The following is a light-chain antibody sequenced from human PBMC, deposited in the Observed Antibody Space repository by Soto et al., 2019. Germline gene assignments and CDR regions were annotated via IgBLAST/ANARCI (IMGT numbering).Light chain of an antibody. V-gene: IGLV2-14*03. Sequence: QSALTQPASVSGSPGQSISISCIGTSNDVGSFNYVSWYQHHPGKAPQLIIYDVTSRPSGVSYRFSASKSGNTASLTISGLQAEDEADYYCSSYTTRNTEVFGSGTKLTVL. J-gene: IGLJ1*01. CDR2: DVT. CDR1: SNDVGSFNY. CDR3: SSYTTRNTEV.